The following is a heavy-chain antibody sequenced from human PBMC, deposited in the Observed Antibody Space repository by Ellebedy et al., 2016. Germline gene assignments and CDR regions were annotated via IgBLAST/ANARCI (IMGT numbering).Heavy chain of an antibody. CDR1: GGSFSGYY. J-gene: IGHJ4*02. CDR2: IYYSGST. Sequence: GSLRLSXAVYGGSFSGYYWGWIRQPPGKGLEWIGYIYYSGSTNYNPSLKSRVTISVDTSKNQFSLKLSSVTAADTAVYYCAKIGGDISVDYWGQGTLVTVSS. V-gene: IGHV4-34*01. D-gene: IGHD2-15*01. CDR3: AKIGGDISVDY.